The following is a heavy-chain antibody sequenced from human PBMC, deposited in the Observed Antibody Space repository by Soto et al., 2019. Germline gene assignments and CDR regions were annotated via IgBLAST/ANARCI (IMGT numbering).Heavy chain of an antibody. CDR3: ARARRWLQSHFDY. V-gene: IGHV1-46*01. D-gene: IGHD5-12*01. Sequence: ASVKVSCKTSGYTFIDYYIHWVRQAPGQGLEWMGIINPSGGSTSYTQKFQGRVTMTMDTSTSTVYMELSSLRSDDTAVFYCARARRWLQSHFDYRGQGTLVTVSS. CDR2: INPSGGST. J-gene: IGHJ4*02. CDR1: GYTFIDYY.